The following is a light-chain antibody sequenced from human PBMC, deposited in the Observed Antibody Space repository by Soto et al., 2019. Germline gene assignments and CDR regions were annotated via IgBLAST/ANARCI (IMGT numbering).Light chain of an antibody. Sequence: DIQMTQSPSSLSGSVGDRGTITCRASQSVSTFLDWYQQKPGQAPKLLIYAASTLQSGVPSRFSGSGSGTDFTLTISSLQPEDFAPYYCQQTYSAPLTFGGGTRVEIK. J-gene: IGKJ4*01. V-gene: IGKV1-39*01. CDR3: QQTYSAPLT. CDR1: QSVSTF. CDR2: AAS.